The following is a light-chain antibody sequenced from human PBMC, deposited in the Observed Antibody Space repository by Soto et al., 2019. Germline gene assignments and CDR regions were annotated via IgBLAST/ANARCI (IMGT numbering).Light chain of an antibody. CDR3: HRYDAAPLA. J-gene: IGKJ4*01. Sequence: DIQMTQSPSSLSASVGDRVTITCRASQVISNYLAWYQQKSGEVPKILIYASSTVRSGVPSRFSGSGSGTDFTLTISSLQPEDAATYYCHRYDAAPLAFGGGTKVEI. V-gene: IGKV1-27*01. CDR1: QVISNY. CDR2: ASS.